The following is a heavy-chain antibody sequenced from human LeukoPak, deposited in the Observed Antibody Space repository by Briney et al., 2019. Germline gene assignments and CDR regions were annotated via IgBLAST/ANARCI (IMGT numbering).Heavy chain of an antibody. D-gene: IGHD6-19*01. J-gene: IGHJ5*02. V-gene: IGHV4-59*01. Sequence: SETLSLTCTVSGGSISSYYWSWIRQPPGKGLEWIGYIYYSGSTNYNPSLKSRVTISVDTSKNQFSLKLSSVTAADTAVYYCARDRGIAVAGTGRFDPWGQGTLVTVSS. CDR1: GGSISSYY. CDR2: IYYSGST. CDR3: ARDRGIAVAGTGRFDP.